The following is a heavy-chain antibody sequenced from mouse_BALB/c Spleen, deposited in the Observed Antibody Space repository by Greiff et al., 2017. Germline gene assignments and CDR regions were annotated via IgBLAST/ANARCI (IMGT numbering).Heavy chain of an antibody. CDR1: GFSLTSYG. CDR3: ARNDHYGSSYWFAY. J-gene: IGHJ3*01. Sequence: VQLVESGPGLVQPSQSLSITCTVSGFSLTSYGVHWVRQSPGKGLEWLGVIWSGGSTDYNAAFISRLSISKDNSKSQVFFKMNSLQANDTAIYYCARNDHYGSSYWFAYWGQGTLVTVSA. CDR2: IWSGGST. V-gene: IGHV2-2*02. D-gene: IGHD1-1*01.